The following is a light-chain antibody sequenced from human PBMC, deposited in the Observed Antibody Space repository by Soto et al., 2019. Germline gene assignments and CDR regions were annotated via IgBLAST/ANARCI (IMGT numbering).Light chain of an antibody. CDR3: KQYNNWPQRPMT. Sequence: EIVMTQSPATLSVSPGERATLSCRASQSVSSNLAWYQQKPGQAPRLLIYGASTRATGIPARFSGSGSGTEFTLTISSLQSEDFAVYYCKQYNNWPQRPMTFGQGTKVDIX. CDR1: QSVSSN. J-gene: IGKJ1*01. CDR2: GAS. V-gene: IGKV3-15*01.